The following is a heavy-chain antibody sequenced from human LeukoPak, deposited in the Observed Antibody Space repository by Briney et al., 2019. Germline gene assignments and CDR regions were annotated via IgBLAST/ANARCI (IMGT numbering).Heavy chain of an antibody. CDR1: GGSFSGYY. J-gene: IGHJ5*02. CDR3: AGVGRQQLVYWFDP. D-gene: IGHD6-13*01. V-gene: IGHV4-34*01. Sequence: SETLSLACAVYGGSFSGYYWSWIRQPPGKGLEWIGEINHSGSTNYNPSLKSRVTISVDTSKNQFSLKLSSVTAADTAVYYCAGVGRQQLVYWFDPWGQGTLVTVSS. CDR2: INHSGST.